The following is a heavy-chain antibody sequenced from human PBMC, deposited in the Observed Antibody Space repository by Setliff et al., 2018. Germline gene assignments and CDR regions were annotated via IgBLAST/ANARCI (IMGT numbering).Heavy chain of an antibody. CDR1: GFTFSSYS. Sequence: PGGSLRLSCAASGFTFSSYSMNWVRQAPGKGLEWVSSISSSSSYIYYADSVKGRFTISRDNAKNSLYLQMNSLRAEDTAVYYCARARGEQQLGHYYYYYGMDVWGQGTTVTVS. V-gene: IGHV3-21*01. D-gene: IGHD6-13*01. CDR2: ISSSSSYI. CDR3: ARARGEQQLGHYYYYYGMDV. J-gene: IGHJ6*02.